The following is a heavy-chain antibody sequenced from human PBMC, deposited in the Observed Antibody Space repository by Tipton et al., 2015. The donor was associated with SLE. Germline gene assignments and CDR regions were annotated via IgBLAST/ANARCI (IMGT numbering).Heavy chain of an antibody. CDR2: IYYSGST. Sequence: TLSLTCTVSGGSISSSSYYWGWIRQPPGKGLEWIGSIYYSGSTYYNPSLKSRVTISVDTSKNQFSLKLSSVTAADTAVYYCARDFMIRGVDYWGQGTLVTVSS. V-gene: IGHV4-39*07. CDR1: GGSISSSSYY. D-gene: IGHD3-10*01. J-gene: IGHJ4*02. CDR3: ARDFMIRGVDY.